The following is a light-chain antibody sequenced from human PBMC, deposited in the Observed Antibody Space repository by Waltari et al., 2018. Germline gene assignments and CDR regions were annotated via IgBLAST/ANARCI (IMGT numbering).Light chain of an antibody. J-gene: IGLJ3*02. CDR1: GSNIANNY. CDR3: AVWDDRVSGWV. CDR2: RDN. Sequence: QSVLTQPPSASGTPGQRVTMSCSGGGSNIANNYVMWYQQLPGTAPRLLVFRDNRGPSGVPDRFSGSKSGTSASLAISGLRSEDEADYYCAVWDDRVSGWVFGGGTKLTVL. V-gene: IGLV1-47*01.